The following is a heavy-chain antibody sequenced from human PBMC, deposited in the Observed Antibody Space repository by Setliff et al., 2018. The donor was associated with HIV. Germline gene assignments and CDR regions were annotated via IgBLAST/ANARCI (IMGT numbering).Heavy chain of an antibody. J-gene: IGHJ4*02. D-gene: IGHD1-26*01. CDR1: HGSISSNSYY. V-gene: IGHV4-39*01. CDR2: IDYTGKT. Sequence: SETLSLTCIVSHGSISSNSYYWAWIRQPPGKGLQWIGSIDYTGKTYYNPSLKGRVTISVDTSQNQFSLNLTSIAAADTAVYYCASHILSGGYFSSSAPYYFDHWGQGSLVTVSS. CDR3: ASHILSGGYFSSSAPYYFDH.